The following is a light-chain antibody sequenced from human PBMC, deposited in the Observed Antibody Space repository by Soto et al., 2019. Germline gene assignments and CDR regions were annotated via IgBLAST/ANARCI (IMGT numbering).Light chain of an antibody. V-gene: IGKV3-20*01. CDR2: GTS. CDR1: QRVSSSY. CDR3: QQYGISPST. J-gene: IGKJ1*01. Sequence: DIVLTQSPGTLSLSPGETATLSCRAIQRVSSSYVAWYQQKPGQAPRLRLYGTSTRATGIPDRFSGSGSGTDFTLTISRLEPEDFAVYSCQQYGISPSTFGQGTKVEIK.